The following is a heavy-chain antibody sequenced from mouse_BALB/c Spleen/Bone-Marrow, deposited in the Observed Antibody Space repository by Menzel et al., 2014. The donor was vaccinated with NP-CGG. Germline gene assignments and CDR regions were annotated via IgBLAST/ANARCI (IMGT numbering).Heavy chain of an antibody. D-gene: IGHD2-4*01. CDR3: ARKSYYDYDGRPWFAY. V-gene: IGHV5-9-3*01. CDR1: GFTFSSYA. CDR2: ISSGGSYT. Sequence: EVKLMESGGGLVKPGGSLKLSCAASGFTFSSYAMSWVRQTPEKRLEWVATISSGGSYTYYPDSVKGRFTISRDNAKNTLYLQMSSLRSEGTAMYYCARKSYYDYDGRPWFAYWGQGTLVTVSA. J-gene: IGHJ3*01.